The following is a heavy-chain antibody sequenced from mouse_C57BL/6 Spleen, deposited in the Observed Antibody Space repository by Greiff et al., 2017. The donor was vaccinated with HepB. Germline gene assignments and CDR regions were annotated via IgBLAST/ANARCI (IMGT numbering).Heavy chain of an antibody. D-gene: IGHD1-2*01. V-gene: IGHV5-17*01. CDR2: ISSGSSTI. CDR3: AREEIDYYGRRGYYYAMDY. J-gene: IGHJ4*01. CDR1: GFTFSDYG. Sequence: EVQRVESGGGLVKPGGSLILSCAASGFTFSDYGMHWVRQAPEKGLEWVAYISSGSSTIYYADTVKGRFTISRDNAKNTLFLQMTSLRSEDTAMYYCAREEIDYYGRRGYYYAMDYWGQGTSVTVSS.